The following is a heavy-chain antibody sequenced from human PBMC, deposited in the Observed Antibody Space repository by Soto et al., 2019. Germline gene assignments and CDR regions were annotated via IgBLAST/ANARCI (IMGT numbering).Heavy chain of an antibody. J-gene: IGHJ6*02. CDR1: GYTFINFG. CDR2: INSYNGDT. V-gene: IGHV1-18*01. D-gene: IGHD1-26*01. CDR3: ARVRGRRRWLSDYYDGMDV. Sequence: QVQVVQSGAEVKKPGASVRVSCKASGYTFINFGINWVRQAPGQGLEWMGWINSYNGDTSYSQSLQGRVTMTRDTSTTTTYMELRGLRSDDTAVYYCARVRGRRRWLSDYYDGMDVWGQGTTVNVSS.